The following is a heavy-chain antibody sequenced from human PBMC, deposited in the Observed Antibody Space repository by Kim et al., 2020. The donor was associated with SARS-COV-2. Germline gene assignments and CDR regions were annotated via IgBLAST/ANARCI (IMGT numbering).Heavy chain of an antibody. Sequence: GGSLRLSCAASGFSFSSYSMNWVRQAPGKGLEWVSSISTSSGFIYYADSVKGRFTVSRDNAENLLFLQMNSLRVEDTAVYYCAREGGESCELAHWGQGT. V-gene: IGHV3-21*01. J-gene: IGHJ1*01. CDR3: AREGGESCELAH. CDR2: ISTSSGFI. D-gene: IGHD3-10*01. CDR1: GFSFSSYS.